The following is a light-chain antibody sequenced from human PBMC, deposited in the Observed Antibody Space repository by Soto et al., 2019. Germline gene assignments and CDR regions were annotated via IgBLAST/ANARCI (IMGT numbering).Light chain of an antibody. Sequence: QSVLTQTPSASGSPGQSVTISCTGTSSDVGGYNYVSWYQHHPGKAPKLVIYDVSKRPSGVPDRFSGSKSGNTASLTVSGLQAEDEADYYCSAYGGSNRGVFGTGTKLTVL. CDR2: DVS. V-gene: IGLV2-8*01. J-gene: IGLJ1*01. CDR3: SAYGGSNRGV. CDR1: SSDVGGYNY.